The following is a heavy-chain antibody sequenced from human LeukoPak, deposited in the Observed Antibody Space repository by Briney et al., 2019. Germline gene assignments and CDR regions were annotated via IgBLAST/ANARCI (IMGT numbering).Heavy chain of an antibody. D-gene: IGHD1-26*01. CDR2: INPNSGGT. Sequence: SVTVSFTSSGFRYSIHWVRQAPRQGPEWMGWINPNSGGTSYAQRFQGRVTMTSDTSINTAYMILNRLRSDDTAVYYCASHNSGSDPGAFDIWGQGTVVTVSS. CDR1: GFRYS. J-gene: IGHJ3*02. CDR3: ASHNSGSDPGAFDI. V-gene: IGHV1-2*02.